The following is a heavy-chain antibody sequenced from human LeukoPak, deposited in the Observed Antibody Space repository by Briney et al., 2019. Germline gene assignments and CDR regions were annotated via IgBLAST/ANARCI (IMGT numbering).Heavy chain of an antibody. CDR1: GGSISSSY. Sequence: PSETLSLTCTVSGGSISSSYWSWIRQPPGKGLEWIGYTSYSGSTDYNPSLKSRVTMSVDTSKNQFSLKLTSVIAADTAVYYCARESRVTGDAFDIWGQGTMVTVSS. CDR3: ARESRVTGDAFDI. D-gene: IGHD5-18*01. J-gene: IGHJ3*02. V-gene: IGHV4-59*12. CDR2: TSYSGST.